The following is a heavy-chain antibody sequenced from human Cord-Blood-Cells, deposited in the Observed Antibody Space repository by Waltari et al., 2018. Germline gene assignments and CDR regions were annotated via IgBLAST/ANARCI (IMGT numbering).Heavy chain of an antibody. CDR3: ARSHLIESARNWFDP. Sequence: QVQLVQSGAEVKKPGSSVKVSCKASGGTFSSYAISWVGQAPGQGLEWMGRIIPILGIANYAQKFQGRVTITADKSTSTAYMELSSLRSEDTAVYYCARSHLIESARNWFDPWGQGTLVTVSS. J-gene: IGHJ5*02. V-gene: IGHV1-69*09. CDR2: IIPILGIA. CDR1: GGTFSSYA. D-gene: IGHD6-6*01.